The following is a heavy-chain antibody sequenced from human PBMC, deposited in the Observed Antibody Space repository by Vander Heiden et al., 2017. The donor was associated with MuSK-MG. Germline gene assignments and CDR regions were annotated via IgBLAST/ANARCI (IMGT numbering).Heavy chain of an antibody. CDR2: ISGTSGYI. V-gene: IGHV3-21*01. CDR3: ARTLGVDGPLAY. CDR1: GFTFSYYR. D-gene: IGHD1-26*01. Sequence: EVQLVESGGGLVKPGGSLRLSCAASGFTFSYYRMHWVRQAPGKGLEWVSSISGTSGYIYYADSVKGRFTVSRDNARESLYLQMNSLRAEDTAVYYCARTLGVDGPLAYWGQGTLGTVSS. J-gene: IGHJ4*02.